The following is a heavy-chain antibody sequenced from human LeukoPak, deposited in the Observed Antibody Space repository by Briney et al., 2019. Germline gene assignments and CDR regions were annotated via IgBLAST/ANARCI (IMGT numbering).Heavy chain of an antibody. J-gene: IGHJ4*02. CDR3: ARDSQDCSASTCYFDY. V-gene: IGHV3-43D*03. D-gene: IGHD2-15*01. Sequence: GGSLRLSCAASGFTFDDYAMHWVRQSPGKGLQWVSFISWDSRSAYYADSVKGRFTISRDNNKKSVFLQMNSLSAEETAFYYCARDSQDCSASTCYFDYWGQGTLVTVSA. CDR2: ISWDSRSA. CDR1: GFTFDDYA.